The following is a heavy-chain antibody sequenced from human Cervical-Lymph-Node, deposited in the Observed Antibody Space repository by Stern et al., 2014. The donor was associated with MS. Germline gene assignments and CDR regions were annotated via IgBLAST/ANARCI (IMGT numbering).Heavy chain of an antibody. CDR3: ARGDRRLRAFDL. Sequence: QVQLVESGPGLVKPSQTLSLTCTVSGASMTTGSYYWNWIRQPAGKGVEWIGQIYTSGSASYHPSLKNRLSMSVDTSKTQFSLILSSVTAADTAVYYCARGDRRLRAFDLWGQGTMVTVSS. J-gene: IGHJ3*01. CDR1: GASMTTGSYY. V-gene: IGHV4-61*02. D-gene: IGHD2-21*02. CDR2: IYTSGSA.